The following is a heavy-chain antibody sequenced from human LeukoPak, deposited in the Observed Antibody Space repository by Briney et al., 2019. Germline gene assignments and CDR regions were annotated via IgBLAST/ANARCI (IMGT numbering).Heavy chain of an antibody. CDR1: GYTFTSYG. CDR3: ARSELRFDY. V-gene: IGHV1-2*02. J-gene: IGHJ4*02. D-gene: IGHD1-26*01. CDR2: INPNSGGT. Sequence: ASVKVSCKASGYTFTSYGISWVRQAPGQGLEWMGWINPNSGGTNYAQKFQGRVTMTRDTSISTAYMELSRLISDDTAVYYCARSELRFDYWGQGTLVTVSS.